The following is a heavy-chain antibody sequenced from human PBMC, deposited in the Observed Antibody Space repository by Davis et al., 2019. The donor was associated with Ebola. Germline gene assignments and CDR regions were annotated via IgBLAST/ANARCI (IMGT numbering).Heavy chain of an antibody. Sequence: SETLSLTCAVYGGSFSGYYWSWIRQAPGKGLEWIGEIDHSGSTNYNPSLKSRVTISVDTSKNQVSLKLSSVTAADTAVYYCARYPGMAAAGTGYYYGMDVWGQGTTVTVSS. CDR3: ARYPGMAAAGTGYYYGMDV. CDR1: GGSFSGYY. CDR2: IDHSGST. J-gene: IGHJ6*02. D-gene: IGHD6-13*01. V-gene: IGHV4-34*01.